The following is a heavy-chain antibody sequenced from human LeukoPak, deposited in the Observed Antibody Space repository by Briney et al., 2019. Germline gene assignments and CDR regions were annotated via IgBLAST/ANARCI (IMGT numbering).Heavy chain of an antibody. J-gene: IGHJ5*02. CDR1: GFTFSSYA. CDR2: ISGSGGST. V-gene: IGHV3-23*01. D-gene: IGHD3-9*01. CDR3: ARDPQTRNFDWLLDNWFDP. Sequence: TGGSLRLSCAASGFTFSSYAMSWVRQAPGKGLEWVSAISGSGGSTYYADSVKGQFTISRDNSKNTLYLQMNSLRAEDTAVYYCARDPQTRNFDWLLDNWFDPWGQGTLVTVSS.